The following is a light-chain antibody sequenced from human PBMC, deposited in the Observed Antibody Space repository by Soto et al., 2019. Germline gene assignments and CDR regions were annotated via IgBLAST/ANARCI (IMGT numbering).Light chain of an antibody. Sequence: EIVMTQSPATLSVSPGERATLSCRASQSVSSNLAWYQQKPGQAPRLLIYIASTRATGIPARFSGSGSGTEFTLTISSLQPEDFATYYCQQLKSYPPTFGQGTKVDIK. V-gene: IGKV3-15*01. J-gene: IGKJ1*01. CDR3: QQLKSYPPT. CDR1: QSVSSN. CDR2: IAS.